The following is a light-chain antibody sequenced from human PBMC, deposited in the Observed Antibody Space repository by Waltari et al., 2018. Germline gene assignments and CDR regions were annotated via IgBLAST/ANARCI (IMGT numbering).Light chain of an antibody. CDR2: DAS. V-gene: IGKV1-33*01. CDR1: RDINNY. CDR3: QHYDGVPPWT. Sequence: DIQMTQSPSSLSASVGASVTITCQASRDINNYLNWYQQKPGKAPKLLIYDASTLETGVPSRFSGSGSGTDFVFTISRLQPEDIATYYCQHYDGVPPWTFGQGTRVDFK. J-gene: IGKJ1*01.